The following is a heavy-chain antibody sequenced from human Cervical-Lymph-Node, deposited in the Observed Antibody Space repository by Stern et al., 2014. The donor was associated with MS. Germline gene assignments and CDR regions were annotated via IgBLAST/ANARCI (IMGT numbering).Heavy chain of an antibody. V-gene: IGHV1-69*01. J-gene: IGHJ6*02. CDR3: VKDGGPAYSTTWYSDHYHGMEV. CDR2: IIPFFGKP. Sequence: QMQLVQSGAEVKKPGSSVNVSCKASGGPFSRHVFSWGRQAPGQGLEWMGGIIPFFGKPNYAQNFQDRVTIIADESAGVIYMELNSLKSDDTAIYYCVKDGGPAYSTTWYSDHYHGMEVWGQGTTVAVS. CDR1: GGPFSRHV. D-gene: IGHD6-13*01.